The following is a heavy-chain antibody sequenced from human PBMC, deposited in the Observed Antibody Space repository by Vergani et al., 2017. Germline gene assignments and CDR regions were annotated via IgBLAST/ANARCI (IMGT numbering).Heavy chain of an antibody. CDR3: ARNEGGYDLVDY. J-gene: IGHJ4*02. Sequence: QVQLQESGPGLVKPSETLSLTCTVSGGSISSYYWSWIRQPAGKGLEWIGRIYTSGSTNYSPSFQGHVTISADKSISTAYLQWSSLKASDTAMYYCARNEGGYDLVDYWGQGTLVTVSS. V-gene: IGHV4-4*07. CDR1: GGSISSYY. CDR2: IYTSGST. D-gene: IGHD5-12*01.